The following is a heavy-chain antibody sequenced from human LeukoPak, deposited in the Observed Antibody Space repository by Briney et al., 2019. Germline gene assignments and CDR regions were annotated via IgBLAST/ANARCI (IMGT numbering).Heavy chain of an antibody. CDR3: AKDRTIGFGELDGFDP. Sequence: SQTLSLTCAVSGGSISSGGYSWSWIRQPPGKGLEWIGYIYHSGSTYYNPSLKSRVTISVDRSKNQFSLKLSSVTAADTAVYYCAKDRTIGFGELDGFDPWGQGTLVTVSS. CDR2: IYHSGST. D-gene: IGHD3-3*01. CDR1: GGSISSGGYS. J-gene: IGHJ5*02. V-gene: IGHV4-30-2*01.